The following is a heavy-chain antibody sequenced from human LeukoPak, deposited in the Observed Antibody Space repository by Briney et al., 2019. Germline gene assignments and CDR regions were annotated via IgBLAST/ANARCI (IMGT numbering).Heavy chain of an antibody. J-gene: IGHJ5*02. CDR2: IWPDGINK. Sequence: GTSRTLSCPASGFAFSNYGMHWVRQAPGKGLEWLAVIWPDGINKYYADSVKGPFTISRDNSKNTLYLQMNRLSAEETALYYCGRDVNPHNWFDPWGQGALVTVSS. CDR3: GRDVNPHNWFDP. V-gene: IGHV3-33*01. D-gene: IGHD1-14*01. CDR1: GFAFSNYG.